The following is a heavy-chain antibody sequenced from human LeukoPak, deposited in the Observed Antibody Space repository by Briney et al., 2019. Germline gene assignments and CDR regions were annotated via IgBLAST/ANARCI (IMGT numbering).Heavy chain of an antibody. V-gene: IGHV4-59*01. CDR1: GGSISSYY. D-gene: IGHD2-2*01. CDR3: ARVSRTSLHFGY. CDR2: IYYSGST. Sequence: SETLPLTCTVSGGSISSYYWSWIRQPPGKGLEWIGHIYYSGSTNYNPSLKSGVTISVDTSKNQFSLKLSSVTAADAAMYYCARVSRTSLHFGYWGQGTLVTVSS. J-gene: IGHJ4*02.